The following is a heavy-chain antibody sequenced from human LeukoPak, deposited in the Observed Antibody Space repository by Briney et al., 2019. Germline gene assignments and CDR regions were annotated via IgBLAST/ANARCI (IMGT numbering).Heavy chain of an antibody. CDR1: GYTFTSYY. Sequence: ASVKVSCKASGYTFTSYYMHWVRQAPGQGLEWMGIINPSGGSTSYAQKFQGRVTMTRDTSTSTVYMELSSLRAEDTAVYYCARDRVWSRYCSSTSCYAHRFSPGSMDVWGQGTTVTVSS. CDR3: ARDRVWSRYCSSTSCYAHRFSPGSMDV. D-gene: IGHD2-2*01. CDR2: INPSGGST. J-gene: IGHJ6*02. V-gene: IGHV1-46*01.